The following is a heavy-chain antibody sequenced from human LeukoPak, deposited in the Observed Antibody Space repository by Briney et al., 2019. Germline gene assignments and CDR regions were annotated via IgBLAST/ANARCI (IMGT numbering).Heavy chain of an antibody. J-gene: IGHJ4*02. V-gene: IGHV4-59*01. CDR3: ARSGYSYGLVDY. CDR1: GGSISSDY. D-gene: IGHD5-18*01. CDR2: TYYSGDT. Sequence: SETLSLTCTVSGGSISSDYWSWIRQPPGKGLEWIWYTYYSGDTNYNPSLKSRVTISVDTSKNQFSLKLRSVTAADTAVYYCARSGYSYGLVDYWGQGTLVTVSS.